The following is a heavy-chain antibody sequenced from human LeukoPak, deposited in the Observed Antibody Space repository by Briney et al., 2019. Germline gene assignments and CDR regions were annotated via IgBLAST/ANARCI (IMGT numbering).Heavy chain of an antibody. CDR3: ARHYLPREEPYFDY. CDR2: IYYSGST. Sequence: PSETLSLTCTVSGGSISSSGYYWGWIRQPPGKGLEWIGSIYYSGSTYYNPSLKSRVTISVDTSKNQFSLKLSSVTAADTAVYYCARHYLPREEPYFDYWGQGTLVTVSS. V-gene: IGHV4-39*01. J-gene: IGHJ4*02. D-gene: IGHD1-14*01. CDR1: GGSISSSGYY.